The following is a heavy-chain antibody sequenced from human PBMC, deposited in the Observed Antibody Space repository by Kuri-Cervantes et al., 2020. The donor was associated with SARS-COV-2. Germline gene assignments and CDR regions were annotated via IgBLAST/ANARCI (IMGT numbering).Heavy chain of an antibody. D-gene: IGHD3-10*01. CDR2: INDDGDRT. CDR1: GSCSKTYA. CDR3: AHTLDRVVYRANSWYDP. Sequence: GESLKISCAASGSCSKTYAMSWVRQGPGKVLEWVSGINDDGDRTYYADSVKGGFTISRDNFKNILYLQMSSLRVEDTGVYYCAHTLDRVVYRANSWYDPWGQGTVVTVSS. J-gene: IGHJ5*02. V-gene: IGHV3-23*01.